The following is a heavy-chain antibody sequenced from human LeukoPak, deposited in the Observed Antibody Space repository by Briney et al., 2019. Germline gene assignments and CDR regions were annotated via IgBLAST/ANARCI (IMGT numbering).Heavy chain of an antibody. J-gene: IGHJ3*02. V-gene: IGHV1-69*13. CDR2: IIPIFGTA. D-gene: IGHD2-21*02. Sequence: SVKVSCKASRGTFSSYAISWVRQAPGQGLEWMGGIIPIFGTANYAQKFQGRVKITADESTSTAYMELSSLRSEDTAVYYCACTHVVVTAINAFDIWGQGTMVTVSS. CDR1: RGTFSSYA. CDR3: ACTHVVVTAINAFDI.